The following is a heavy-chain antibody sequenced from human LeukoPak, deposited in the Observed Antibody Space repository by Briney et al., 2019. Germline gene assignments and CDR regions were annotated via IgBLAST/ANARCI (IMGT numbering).Heavy chain of an antibody. Sequence: GASVTVSCKASGYTFTSYDINWVRQAPGQGVEWMGWINPNSGDTNYAYKFKGRVTITRDTSISTAYMELSSLTSDDSAVYFCSRASTIAAPGAIPNDFWGQGTLVTVSS. V-gene: IGHV1-2*02. CDR3: SRASTIAAPGAIPNDF. D-gene: IGHD6-13*01. CDR2: INPNSGDT. CDR1: GYTFTSYD. J-gene: IGHJ4*02.